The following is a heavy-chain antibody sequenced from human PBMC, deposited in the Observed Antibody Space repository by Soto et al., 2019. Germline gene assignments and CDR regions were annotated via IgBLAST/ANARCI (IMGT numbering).Heavy chain of an antibody. V-gene: IGHV3-23*01. CDR3: AKVFGSGSYLAPVIYMDV. Sequence: EVQLLESGGGLVQPGGSLRLSCAASGFTFSSYAMSWVRQAPGKGLEWVSAISGSGGSTYYADSVKGRFTISRDNSKNTLYLQMNSLRAEDTAVYYCAKVFGSGSYLAPVIYMDVWGQGTTVTVSS. CDR2: ISGSGGST. CDR1: GFTFSSYA. J-gene: IGHJ6*02. D-gene: IGHD3-10*01.